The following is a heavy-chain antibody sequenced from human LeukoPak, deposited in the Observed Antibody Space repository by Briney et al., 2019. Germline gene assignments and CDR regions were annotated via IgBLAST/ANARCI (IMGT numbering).Heavy chain of an antibody. V-gene: IGHV1-2*02. Sequence: ASVKVSCKASGYTFTGYYMHWVRQAPGQGLEWMGWINPNSGGTNYAQKFQGRVTMTGDTSISTAYMELSRLRSDDTAVYYRARRKYYFDYWGQGTLVTVSS. J-gene: IGHJ4*02. CDR3: ARRKYYFDY. CDR1: GYTFTGYY. CDR2: INPNSGGT.